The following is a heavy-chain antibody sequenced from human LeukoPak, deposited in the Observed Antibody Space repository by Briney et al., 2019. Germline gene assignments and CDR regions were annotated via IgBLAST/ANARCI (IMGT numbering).Heavy chain of an antibody. Sequence: ETLSLTCTVSGVSITTYYWSWIRQAPGKGLEWVSSISSSSSYIYYADSVKGRFTISRDNAKNSLYLQMNSLRAEDTAVYYCARDRSTVVVAAMGFDYWGQGTLVTVSS. CDR3: ARDRSTVVVAAMGFDY. J-gene: IGHJ4*02. D-gene: IGHD2-15*01. CDR2: ISSSSSYI. V-gene: IGHV3-21*01. CDR1: GVSITTYY.